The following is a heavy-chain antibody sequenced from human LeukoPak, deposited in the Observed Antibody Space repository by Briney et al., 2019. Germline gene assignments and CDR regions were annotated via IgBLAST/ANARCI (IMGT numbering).Heavy chain of an antibody. CDR2: ISGSGSDI. V-gene: IGHV3-23*01. CDR1: GFTFSSYA. Sequence: GGSLRLSCAASGFTFSSYAMSWVHHTPGKGLEWVSGISGSGSDIYYLDSVKGRFTISRDNSRNTLYLQMISLRGDDTALYYCARRRDGSNSGAFDIWGQGTMVTVFS. CDR3: ARRRDGSNSGAFDI. D-gene: IGHD5-24*01. J-gene: IGHJ3*02.